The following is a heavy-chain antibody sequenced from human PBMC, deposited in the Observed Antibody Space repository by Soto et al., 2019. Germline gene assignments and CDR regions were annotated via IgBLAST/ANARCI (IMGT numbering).Heavy chain of an antibody. J-gene: IGHJ6*02. CDR2: ISGSGGST. Sequence: PGGSLRLSCAASGFTFSSYAMSWVRQAPGKGLEWVSAISGSGGSTYYADSVKGRFTISRDNSKNTLYLQMNSLRAEDTAVYYCAKVNEQQLVDPVYYYYYGMDVWGQGTTVTVSS. CDR1: GFTFSSYA. CDR3: AKVNEQQLVDPVYYYYYGMDV. D-gene: IGHD6-13*01. V-gene: IGHV3-23*01.